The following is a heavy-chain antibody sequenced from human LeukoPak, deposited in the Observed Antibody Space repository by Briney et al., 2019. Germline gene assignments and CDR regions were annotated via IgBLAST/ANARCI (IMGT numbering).Heavy chain of an antibody. CDR2: ISGSGGST. Sequence: GGSLRLSCAASGFTFSSYAMSWVRQAPGRGLEWVSAISGSGGSTYYADSVKGRFTISRDNSKNTLYLQMSSLRAEDTAVYYCAKDDYYDTSGSAGRPGDHWGQGTLVTVSS. D-gene: IGHD3-22*01. J-gene: IGHJ4*02. CDR3: AKDDYYDTSGSAGRPGDH. V-gene: IGHV3-23*01. CDR1: GFTFSSYA.